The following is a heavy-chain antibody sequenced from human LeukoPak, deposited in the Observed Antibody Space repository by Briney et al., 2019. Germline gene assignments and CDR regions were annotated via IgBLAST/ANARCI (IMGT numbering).Heavy chain of an antibody. D-gene: IGHD2-15*01. J-gene: IGHJ4*02. CDR3: AKRYCSGGSCYWAMGY. CDR2: IRYDGSNK. V-gene: IGHV3-30*02. CDR1: GFTFSSYD. Sequence: GGSLRLSCAASGFTFSSYDMHWVRQAPGKGLEWVAFIRYDGSNKYYADSVKGRFTISRDNSKNTLYLQMNSLRAEDTAVYYCAKRYCSGGSCYWAMGYWGQGTLVTVSS.